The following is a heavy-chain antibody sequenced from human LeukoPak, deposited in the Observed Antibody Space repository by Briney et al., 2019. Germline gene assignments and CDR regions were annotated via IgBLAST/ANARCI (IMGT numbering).Heavy chain of an antibody. D-gene: IGHD6-19*01. Sequence: GGSLRLSCAGSGFTVSSSYMSWVRQAPGKGLEWVSVIYSGGSTYYADSVKGRFTISRHNSKNTLYLQMNSLRAEDTAVYYCAKDKSSGWYFDYWGQGTLVTVSS. J-gene: IGHJ4*02. CDR2: IYSGGST. CDR1: GFTVSSSY. V-gene: IGHV3-53*04. CDR3: AKDKSSGWYFDY.